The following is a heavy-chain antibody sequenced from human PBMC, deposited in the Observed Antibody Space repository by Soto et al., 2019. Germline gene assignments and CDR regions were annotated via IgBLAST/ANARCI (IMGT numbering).Heavy chain of an antibody. V-gene: IGHV5-51*01. J-gene: IGHJ6*02. CDR1: GYSFTSYW. D-gene: IGHD5-18*01. Sequence: GESLKISCKGSGYSFTSYWIGWVRQMPGKGLEWMGIIYPGDSDTRYSPSFQGQVTISADKSISTAYLQWSSLKASDTAMYYCARHRSDSYDYYYYYGMDVWGQGTTVTVSS. CDR3: ARHRSDSYDYYYYYGMDV. CDR2: IYPGDSDT.